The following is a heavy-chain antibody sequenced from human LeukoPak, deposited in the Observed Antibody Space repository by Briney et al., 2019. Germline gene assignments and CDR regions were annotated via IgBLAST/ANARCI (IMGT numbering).Heavy chain of an antibody. CDR1: GGSISGYY. V-gene: IGHV4-4*07. J-gene: IGHJ4*02. CDR3: ARGRDYGDYFDY. D-gene: IGHD4-17*01. CDR2: IYADENN. Sequence: PSETLSLTCIVSGGSISGYYWSWIRQPAGKGLEWIGRIYADENNNHNPALRSRVTMSVDTSKNQFSLKLYSVTAADTAVYYCARGRDYGDYFDYWGQGTLVTVSS.